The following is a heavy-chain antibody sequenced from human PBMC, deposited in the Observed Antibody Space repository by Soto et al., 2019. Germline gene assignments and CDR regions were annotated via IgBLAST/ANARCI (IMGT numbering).Heavy chain of an antibody. CDR1: GFTFSNYA. V-gene: IGHV3-23*01. D-gene: IGHD6-13*01. CDR2: ISGSGGST. CDR3: AKDQGSSWYEIDY. J-gene: IGHJ4*02. Sequence: EVQLLESGGGLVQPGGSLRLSCAASGFTFSNYAVTWVRQAPGKGLEWVSTISGSGGSTYYADSVKGRFTISRDNSKNPLYVQMRSLRAEDTAVYYCAKDQGSSWYEIDYWGQGTLVTVSS.